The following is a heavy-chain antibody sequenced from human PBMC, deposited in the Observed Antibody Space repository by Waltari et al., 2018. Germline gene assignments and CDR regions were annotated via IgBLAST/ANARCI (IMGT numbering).Heavy chain of an antibody. CDR3: ARETTYYDFWSGYYNYGMDV. CDR2: IYTSGST. CDR1: GGSISSGSYY. J-gene: IGHJ6*02. D-gene: IGHD3-3*01. Sequence: QVQLQESGPGLVKPSQTLSLTCTVSGGSISSGSYYWSWIRQPAGKGLEWIGGIYTSGSTNYNPSLKSRFTISVDTSKNQFSLKLSSVTAADTAVYYCARETTYYDFWSGYYNYGMDVWGQGTTVTVSS. V-gene: IGHV4-61*02.